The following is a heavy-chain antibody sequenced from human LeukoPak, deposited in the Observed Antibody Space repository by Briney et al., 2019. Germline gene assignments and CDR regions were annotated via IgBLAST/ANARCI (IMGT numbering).Heavy chain of an antibody. J-gene: IGHJ6*02. Sequence: GGSLRLSCAASGFTFRTYAMSWVRQAPGKGLEWVSGISGSGGSTYYADSVKGRFTISRDNSKNTLYLQMNSLRAEDAAVYYCAKEAGQYYYYGMDVWGQGTTVTVSS. CDR2: ISGSGGST. CDR3: AKEAGQYYYYGMDV. V-gene: IGHV3-23*01. CDR1: GFTFRTYA.